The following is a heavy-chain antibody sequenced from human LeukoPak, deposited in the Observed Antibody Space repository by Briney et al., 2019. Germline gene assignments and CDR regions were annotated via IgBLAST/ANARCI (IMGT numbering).Heavy chain of an antibody. V-gene: IGHV3-30*18. CDR2: ISYDGSSK. CDR1: GFTFSSYG. CDR3: AKDLGDGYQSVDY. Sequence: PGGSLRLSCAAPGFTFSSYGMHWVRQAPGKGLELVAVISYDGSSKYYADSVKGRFTISRDNSKNTLYLQVNSLRAEDTAVYYCAKDLGDGYQSVDYWGQGTLVTVSS. D-gene: IGHD5-24*01. J-gene: IGHJ4*02.